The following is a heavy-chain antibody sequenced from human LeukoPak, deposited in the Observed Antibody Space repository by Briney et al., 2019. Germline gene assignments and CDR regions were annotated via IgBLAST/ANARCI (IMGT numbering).Heavy chain of an antibody. V-gene: IGHV3-33*01. J-gene: IGHJ4*02. CDR2: IWYDGSNK. Sequence: GGSLRLSCAASGFTFSSYGMHWVRQAPGKGLEWVAVIWYDGSNKYYADSVKGRFTISRDNSKNTLYLQMNSLRAEDTAVYYCARGGWYYYDSSGYGDYWGQGTLVTVSS. CDR1: GFTFSSYG. CDR3: ARGGWYYYDSSGYGDY. D-gene: IGHD3-22*01.